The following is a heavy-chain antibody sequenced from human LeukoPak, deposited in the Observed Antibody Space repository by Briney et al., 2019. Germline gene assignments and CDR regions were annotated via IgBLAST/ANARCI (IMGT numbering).Heavy chain of an antibody. CDR1: GYTFTSYG. CDR2: ISAYNGNT. CDR3: ATLLAARTIDY. V-gene: IGHV1-18*01. Sequence: ASVKVSCKASGYTFTSYGTSWVRQAPGQGLEWMGWISAYNGNTNYAQKLQGRVTMTTDTSTSTAYMELRSLRSDDTAVYYCATLLAARTIDYWGQGTLVTVSS. J-gene: IGHJ4*02. D-gene: IGHD6-6*01.